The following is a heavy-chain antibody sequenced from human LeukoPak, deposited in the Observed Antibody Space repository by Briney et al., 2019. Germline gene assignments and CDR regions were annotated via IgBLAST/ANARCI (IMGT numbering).Heavy chain of an antibody. CDR2: IYYSGST. Sequence: SETLSLTCTVSGGSISSYYWSWIRQPPGKGLEWIGYIYYSGSTNYNPSLKSRVTISVDTSENQFSLKLSSVTAADTAVYYCARIPGYSYGYDAFDIWGQGTMVTVSS. CDR3: ARIPGYSYGYDAFDI. CDR1: GGSISSYY. J-gene: IGHJ3*02. D-gene: IGHD5-18*01. V-gene: IGHV4-59*01.